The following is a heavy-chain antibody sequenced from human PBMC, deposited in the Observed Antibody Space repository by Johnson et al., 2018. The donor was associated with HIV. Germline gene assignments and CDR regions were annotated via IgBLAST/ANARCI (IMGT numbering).Heavy chain of an antibody. CDR2: INWNGGSI. J-gene: IGHJ3*02. CDR1: GFTFDDYG. Sequence: VQLVESGGGVLRPGGSLRLSCAASGFTFDDYGMSWVRQAPGKGLEWVSGINWNGGSIAYADSVKGRFTISRDNANNSLYLQMNSLRAEDTALYYCAKVHSSGAFDIWGQGTMVTVSS. CDR3: AKVHSSGAFDI. D-gene: IGHD6-19*01. V-gene: IGHV3-20*04.